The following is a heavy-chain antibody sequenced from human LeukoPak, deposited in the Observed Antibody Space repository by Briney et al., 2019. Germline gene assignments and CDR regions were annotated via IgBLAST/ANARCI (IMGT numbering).Heavy chain of an antibody. Sequence: PGGSLRLFCTASGFTFGDYAMSWVRQAPGKGLEWVGFIRSKAYGGTTEYAASVKGRFTISRDDSKSIAYLQMNSRKTEDTAVYYCTRSFDWLLSFDYWGQGTLVTVSS. V-gene: IGHV3-49*04. CDR3: TRSFDWLLSFDY. CDR2: IRSKAYGGTT. D-gene: IGHD3-9*01. CDR1: GFTFGDYA. J-gene: IGHJ4*02.